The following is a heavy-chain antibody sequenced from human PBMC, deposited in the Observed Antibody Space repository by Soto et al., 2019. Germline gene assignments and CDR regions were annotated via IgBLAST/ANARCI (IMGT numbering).Heavy chain of an antibody. J-gene: IGHJ6*02. V-gene: IGHV3-30*04. CDR1: GFSFNNFP. D-gene: IGHD2-2*01. Sequence: QVLLVESGGGVVQPGRSLRLSCAASGFSFNNFPMHWVRQAPGKGLEWLAVISDGGHEYYADSVKGRFTISRDTSNNTLFLAKNSPGTDEPAGYFCLVAAWGTYYGMDVWGQGTTVTVSS. CDR2: ISDGGHE. CDR3: LVAAWGTYYGMDV.